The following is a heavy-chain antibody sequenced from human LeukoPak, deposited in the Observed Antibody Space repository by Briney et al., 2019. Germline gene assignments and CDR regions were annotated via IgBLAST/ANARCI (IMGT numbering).Heavy chain of an antibody. Sequence: PAETLSLTCAVYGGSFSSYYWSWIRQPPGKGLEWVGEINHSGSTNYNPSLKSRVTISVDTSKNQFSLKLRSVTAADTAVYYCAREGSYYDSSGLYYMDVWGKGTTVTVSS. V-gene: IGHV4-34*01. CDR1: GGSFSSYY. CDR3: AREGSYYDSSGLYYMDV. CDR2: INHSGST. D-gene: IGHD3-22*01. J-gene: IGHJ6*03.